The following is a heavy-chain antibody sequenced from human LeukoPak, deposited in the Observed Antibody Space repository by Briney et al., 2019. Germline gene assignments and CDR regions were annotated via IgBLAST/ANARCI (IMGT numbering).Heavy chain of an antibody. CDR2: INPNSGGT. D-gene: IGHD3-10*01. CDR1: GYTFTGYY. Sequence: ASVKVSCKASGYTFTGYYMHWVRQAPGQGLEWMGWINPNSGGTNYAQKLQGRVTMTTDTSTSTAYMELRSLRSDDTAVYYCARDHKGQIRGAANYWGQGTLVTVSS. CDR3: ARDHKGQIRGAANY. J-gene: IGHJ4*02. V-gene: IGHV1-2*02.